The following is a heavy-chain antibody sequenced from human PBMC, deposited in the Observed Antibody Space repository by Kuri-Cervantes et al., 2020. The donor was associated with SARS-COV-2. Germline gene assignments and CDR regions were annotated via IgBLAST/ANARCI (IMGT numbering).Heavy chain of an antibody. CDR3: ARRLGSYYAFDI. CDR2: ISYDGSNK. J-gene: IGHJ3*02. Sequence: GESLKISCGASGFTFSAYTMNWVRQAPGKGLEWVAVISYDGSNKYYADSVKGRFTISRDDSKNTLYLQMNSLRAEDTAVYYCARRLGSYYAFDIWGQGTMVTVSS. CDR1: GFTFSAYT. V-gene: IGHV3-30-3*01. D-gene: IGHD1-26*01.